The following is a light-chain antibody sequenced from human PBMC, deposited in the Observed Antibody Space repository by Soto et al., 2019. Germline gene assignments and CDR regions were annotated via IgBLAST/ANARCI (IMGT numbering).Light chain of an antibody. Sequence: QSVLTQPPSVSGAPGQRVTISCXXXXXXXGAGYDIHWYQQVPGTAPKLLIYGNNNRPSGVPDRFSGSKSGTSASLAITGLQAEDEADYYCQSYDSSLSGVVFGGGTKLTVL. J-gene: IGLJ2*01. CDR1: XXXXGAGYD. CDR2: GNN. V-gene: IGLV1-40*01. CDR3: QSYDSSLSGVV.